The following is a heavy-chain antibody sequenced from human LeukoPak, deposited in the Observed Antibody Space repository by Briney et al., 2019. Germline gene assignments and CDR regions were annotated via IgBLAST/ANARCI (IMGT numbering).Heavy chain of an antibody. CDR1: GYTFTSYG. CDR3: AREKWEDSSGYYLVY. Sequence: ASVKVSCKASGYTFTSYGIGWVRQAPGQGLEWMGWTSAYNGNTKYAQKLQGRVTMTTDTSTSTAYMELRSLRSDDTAVYYCAREKWEDSSGYYLVYWGQGTLVTVSS. V-gene: IGHV1-18*01. D-gene: IGHD3-22*01. CDR2: TSAYNGNT. J-gene: IGHJ4*02.